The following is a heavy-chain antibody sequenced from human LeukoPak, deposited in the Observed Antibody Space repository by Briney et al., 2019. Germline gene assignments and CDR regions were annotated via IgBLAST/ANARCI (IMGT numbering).Heavy chain of an antibody. CDR1: GGSINSGSYS. CDR3: ARADRSGYFGNVVAFDI. D-gene: IGHD3-22*01. V-gene: IGHV4-61*02. J-gene: IGHJ3*02. CDR2: IHISGST. Sequence: SETLSLTCTVSGGSINSGSYSWTWIRQPAGKGLEWIGRIHISGSTDYTPSLKSRVTISVDTSKNQFSLKLSSVTAADTAVYYCARADRSGYFGNVVAFDIWGQGTIVTVSS.